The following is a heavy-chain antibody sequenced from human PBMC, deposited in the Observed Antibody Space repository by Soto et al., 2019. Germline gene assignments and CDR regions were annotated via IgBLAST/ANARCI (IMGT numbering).Heavy chain of an antibody. Sequence: SQTLSLTCAISGDSVSSSNAAWNWIRQSPSRGLEWMGRTYYKSKWRNDYAESVRSRISINPDTSKNQFSLQLNSVTPEDSAVYYCAKQAAQQWSAFDVWGQGTMVTVS. J-gene: IGHJ3*01. D-gene: IGHD6-19*01. CDR3: AKQAAQQWSAFDV. CDR2: TYYKSKWRN. V-gene: IGHV6-1*01. CDR1: GDSVSSSNAA.